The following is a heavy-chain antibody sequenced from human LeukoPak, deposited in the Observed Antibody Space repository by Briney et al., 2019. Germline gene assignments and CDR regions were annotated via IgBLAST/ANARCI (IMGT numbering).Heavy chain of an antibody. CDR1: GGSISSYY. Sequence: SETLSLTCTVSGGSISSYYWSWIRQPPGKGLEWIGYIYYSGSTNYNPSLKSRVTISVDTSKNQFSLKLSSVTAADTAVYYCERDLTYYYDRSGPHSDAFDIWGQGTMVTVSS. CDR3: ERDLTYYYDRSGPHSDAFDI. V-gene: IGHV4-59*01. D-gene: IGHD3-22*01. CDR2: IYYSGST. J-gene: IGHJ3*02.